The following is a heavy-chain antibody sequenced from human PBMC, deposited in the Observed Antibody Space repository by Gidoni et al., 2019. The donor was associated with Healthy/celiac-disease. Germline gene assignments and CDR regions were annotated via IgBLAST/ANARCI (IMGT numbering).Heavy chain of an antibody. CDR3: AKDIVVVPAAIVGGYYYYYGMDV. J-gene: IGHJ6*02. CDR2: ISGSGGST. CDR1: GFTFSSYA. D-gene: IGHD2-2*02. Sequence: EVQLLESGGGLVQPGGSLRLSCAASGFTFSSYAMSWVRQAPGKGLEWVSAISGSGGSTYYADSVKGRFTISRDNSKNTLYLQMNSLRAEDTAVYYCAKDIVVVPAAIVGGYYYYYGMDVWGQGTTVTVSS. V-gene: IGHV3-23*01.